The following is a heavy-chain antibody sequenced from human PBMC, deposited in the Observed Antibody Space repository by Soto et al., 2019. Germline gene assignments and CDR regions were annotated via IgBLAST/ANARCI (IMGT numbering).Heavy chain of an antibody. J-gene: IGHJ6*03. V-gene: IGHV4-31*03. CDR3: AGGIVVVAEYYYYMDV. Sequence: SETLSLTCTVSGGSISSGGYYWSWIRQHPGKGLEWIGYIYYSGSTYYNPSLKSRVTLSVDTSKNQFSLKMSSVTAADTAVYYCAGGIVVVAEYYYYMDVWGKGTAVTVSS. CDR2: IYYSGST. CDR1: GGSISSGGYY. D-gene: IGHD2-15*01.